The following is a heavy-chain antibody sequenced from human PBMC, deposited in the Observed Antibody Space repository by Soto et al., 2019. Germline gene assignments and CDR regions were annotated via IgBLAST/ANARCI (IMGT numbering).Heavy chain of an antibody. CDR3: AREGLTGTIGLYYYYGMDV. Sequence: QVQLQESGPGLVKPSETLSLTCTVSGGSISSYYWSWIRQPPGKGLEWIGYIYYSGSTNYNPSLKRRVTISVDTSKNQFSLKRSSVTAADTAVYYCAREGLTGTIGLYYYYGMDVWGQGTTVTVSS. J-gene: IGHJ6*02. CDR1: GGSISSYY. CDR2: IYYSGST. V-gene: IGHV4-59*01. D-gene: IGHD1-7*01.